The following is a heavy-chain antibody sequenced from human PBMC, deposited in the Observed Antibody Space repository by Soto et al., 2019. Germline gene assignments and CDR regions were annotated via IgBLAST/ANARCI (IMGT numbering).Heavy chain of an antibody. V-gene: IGHV1-2*04. Sequence: GAPVKVSCKGSGYTFTGYYMHWVRQAPGQGLEWMGWINPNSGGTNYAQKFQGWVTMTGDTSISTAYMELSRLRSDDTAVYYCARDLMVFGVVTDAFDIWGQGTMVTVSS. CDR1: GYTFTGYY. D-gene: IGHD3-3*01. CDR3: ARDLMVFGVVTDAFDI. J-gene: IGHJ3*02. CDR2: INPNSGGT.